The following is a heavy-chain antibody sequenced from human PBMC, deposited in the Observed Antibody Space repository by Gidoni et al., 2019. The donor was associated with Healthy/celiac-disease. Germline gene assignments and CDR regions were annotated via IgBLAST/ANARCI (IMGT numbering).Heavy chain of an antibody. CDR2: ISYDGSNK. D-gene: IGHD6-13*01. V-gene: IGHV3-30-3*01. J-gene: IGHJ5*02. Sequence: QVQLVESGGGVVQPGRSLRLSCAASGFTFSSYAMPWVRQAPGKGLEWVAVISYDGSNKYYADSVKGRFTISRDNSKNTLYLQMNSLRAEDTAVYYCARDRGDRIAAAGRNWFDPWGQGTLVTVSS. CDR1: GFTFSSYA. CDR3: ARDRGDRIAAAGRNWFDP.